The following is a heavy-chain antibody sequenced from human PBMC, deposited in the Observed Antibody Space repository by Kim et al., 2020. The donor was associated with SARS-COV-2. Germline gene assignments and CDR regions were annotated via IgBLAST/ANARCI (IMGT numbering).Heavy chain of an antibody. D-gene: IGHD6-19*01. Sequence: NYAQKLQGRVTMTTDTATSTAYMELRSLRSDDTAVYYCARGHSGGGVSYWGQGTLVTVSS. V-gene: IGHV1-18*01. CDR3: ARGHSGGGVSY. J-gene: IGHJ4*02.